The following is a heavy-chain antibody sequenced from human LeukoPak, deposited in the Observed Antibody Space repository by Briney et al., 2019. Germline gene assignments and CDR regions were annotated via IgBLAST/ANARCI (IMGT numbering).Heavy chain of an antibody. CDR1: GYSFTRYW. D-gene: IGHD4-17*01. CDR2: IYPGDSDT. J-gene: IGHJ5*02. Sequence: LGESLKISCKGSGYSFTRYWIGWVRQMPGKGLEWMGIIYPGDSDTRYSPSFQGQVTISADKSISTAYLQWSSLQASDTAMYYCARMANYGDYDGNWFDPWGQGTLVTVSS. V-gene: IGHV5-51*01. CDR3: ARMANYGDYDGNWFDP.